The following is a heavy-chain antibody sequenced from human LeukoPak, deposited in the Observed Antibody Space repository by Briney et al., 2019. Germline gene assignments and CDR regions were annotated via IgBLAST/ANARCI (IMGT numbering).Heavy chain of an antibody. D-gene: IGHD3-16*01. Sequence: GGSLRLSCAASGFTFSSYWMSWVRQAPGKGLEWVASINHNGNVNYYVDSVKGRFTISRDNAKNSLYLQMSNLRAEDTAVYFCARGGGLDVWGQGATVTVSS. CDR1: GFTFSSYW. V-gene: IGHV3-7*03. J-gene: IGHJ6*02. CDR3: ARGGGLDV. CDR2: INHNGNVN.